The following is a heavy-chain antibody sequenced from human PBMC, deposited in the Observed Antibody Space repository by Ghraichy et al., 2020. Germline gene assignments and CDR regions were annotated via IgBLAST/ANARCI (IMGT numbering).Heavy chain of an antibody. V-gene: IGHV3-53*01. CDR2: VYGGGST. CDR1: GFFVSNNH. Sequence: GGSLRLSCAVSGFFVSNNHVMWVRQAPGKGPEWVSVVYGGGSTSYADSVKGRFTISRDNPKNTVYLQMNSLRAEDTAVYYCVGFGGWSYWGQGTLVTVSS. CDR3: VGFGGWSY. J-gene: IGHJ4*02. D-gene: IGHD6-19*01.